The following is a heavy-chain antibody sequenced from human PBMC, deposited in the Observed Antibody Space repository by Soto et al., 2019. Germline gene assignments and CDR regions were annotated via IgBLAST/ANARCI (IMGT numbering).Heavy chain of an antibody. CDR3: ARDRCTTDRCYTHHFDV. Sequence: QVHLVQSGGEVTRPGASVKVSYKSSGYTFTSYGVSWVRQAPGQGLEWLGWISVYTGNTKQAQKFQDRVTLTTEASTTTAYMELRSMRSDDTAVYYCARDRCTTDRCYTHHFDVWGQGTTVTVSS. D-gene: IGHD2-8*01. V-gene: IGHV1-18*04. CDR1: GYTFTSYG. CDR2: ISVYTGNT. J-gene: IGHJ6*02.